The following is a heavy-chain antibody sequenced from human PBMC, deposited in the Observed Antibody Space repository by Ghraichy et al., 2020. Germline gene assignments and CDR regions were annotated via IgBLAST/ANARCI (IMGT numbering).Heavy chain of an antibody. CDR2: ISGSGSGGST. CDR3: AIGLGDNVWQQLAD. J-gene: IGHJ4*02. Sequence: GGSLRLSCAASGFTLSSYAMTWVRQAPGKGLEWVSAISGSGSGGSTYYADSVKGRFTISRDSSKNTLYLQMNSLRADDTAIYYCAIGLGDNVWQQLADWGQGTLVTVSS. CDR1: GFTLSSYA. D-gene: IGHD6-13*01. V-gene: IGHV3-23*01.